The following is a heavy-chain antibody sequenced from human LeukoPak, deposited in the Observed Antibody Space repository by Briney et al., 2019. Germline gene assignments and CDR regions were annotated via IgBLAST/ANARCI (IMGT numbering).Heavy chain of an antibody. J-gene: IGHJ4*02. CDR1: GFTFSSHS. D-gene: IGHD3-10*01. V-gene: IGHV3-21*01. Sequence: GGSLRLSCAASGFTFSSHSVNWVRQAPGKGLEWVSSISSSSYIYYADSVKGRFTISRDNAKNSLYLQMNSLRAEDTAVYYCARGYYYGSGSYYPPYYFDYWGQGTLVTVSS. CDR2: ISSSSYI. CDR3: ARGYYYGSGSYYPPYYFDY.